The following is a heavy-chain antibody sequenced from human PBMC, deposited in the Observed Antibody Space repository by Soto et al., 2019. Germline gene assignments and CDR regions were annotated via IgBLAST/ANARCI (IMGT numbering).Heavy chain of an antibody. CDR2: ISYDGSNK. J-gene: IGHJ6*02. CDR3: AKEKYVYLKSYGMDV. D-gene: IGHD2-2*01. CDR1: GFTFSSYG. Sequence: QVQLVESGGGVVQTGRSLRLSCAASGFTFSSYGMHWVRQAPGKGLEWVAVISYDGSNKYYADSVKGRFTISRDNSKNTLYLQMNSLRAEDTAVYYCAKEKYVYLKSYGMDVWGQGTTVTVSS. V-gene: IGHV3-30*18.